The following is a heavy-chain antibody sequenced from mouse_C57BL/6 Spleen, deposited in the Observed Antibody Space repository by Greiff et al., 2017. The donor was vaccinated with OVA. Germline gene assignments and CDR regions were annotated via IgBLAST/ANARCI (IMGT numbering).Heavy chain of an antibody. CDR3: ARSEGYYYGSSAWFAY. J-gene: IGHJ3*01. CDR1: GYAFSSYW. Sequence: QVQLQQSGAELVKPGASVKISCKASGYAFSSYWMNWVKQRPGKGLEWIGQIYPGDGDTNYNGKFKGKATLTADKSSSTAYMQLSSLTSEDSAVYFCARSEGYYYGSSAWFAYWGQGTLVTVSA. D-gene: IGHD1-1*01. CDR2: IYPGDGDT. V-gene: IGHV1-80*01.